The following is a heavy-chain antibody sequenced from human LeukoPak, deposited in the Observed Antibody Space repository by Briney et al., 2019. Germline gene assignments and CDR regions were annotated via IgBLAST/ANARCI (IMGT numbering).Heavy chain of an antibody. CDR1: VGSFSGYY. CDR2: INHSGST. D-gene: IGHD2-21*02. V-gene: IGHV4-34*01. CDR3: ASKYNDYYNYYYYYMEV. Sequence: TSETLSLTCAVYVGSFSGYYWSWIRQPPGKGLEWIGEINHSGSTNYNSSLKSRVTISVDTSKNQFSLKLSSVTAADTAIYYCASKYNDYYNYYYYYMEVWGKGTSVTVS. J-gene: IGHJ6*03.